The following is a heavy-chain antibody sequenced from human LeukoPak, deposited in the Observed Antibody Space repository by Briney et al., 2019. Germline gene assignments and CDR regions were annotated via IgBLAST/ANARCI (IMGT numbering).Heavy chain of an antibody. CDR1: GYTFTGYY. J-gene: IGHJ4*02. CDR3: ARDVTVYGPTDDY. CDR2: INPNSGGT. D-gene: IGHD5/OR15-5a*01. Sequence: ASVKVSCKASGYTFTGYYMHWVRQAPGQGLEWMGWINPNSGGTNYAQKFQGRVTMTRDTSISTAYMELSRLRSDDTAVYYCARDVTVYGPTDDYWGQGTLATVSS. V-gene: IGHV1-2*02.